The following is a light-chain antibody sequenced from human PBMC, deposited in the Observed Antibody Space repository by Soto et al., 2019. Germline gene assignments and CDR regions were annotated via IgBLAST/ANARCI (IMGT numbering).Light chain of an antibody. V-gene: IGLV2-14*01. CDR1: SSEVGGYNY. Sequence: QSVLTQPASVSGSPGQSITISCTGTSSEVGGYNYVSWYRQHPGRAPKLMIYDVSNRPSGVSNRFSGSKSGNTASLTISGLQAEDEADYYCSSYTRSSTYVFGTGT. J-gene: IGLJ1*01. CDR2: DVS. CDR3: SSYTRSSTYV.